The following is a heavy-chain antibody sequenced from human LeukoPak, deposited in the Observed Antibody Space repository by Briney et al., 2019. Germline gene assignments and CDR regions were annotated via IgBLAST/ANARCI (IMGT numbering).Heavy chain of an antibody. CDR3: ARPPDCGGDCYKYIQQ. D-gene: IGHD2-21*02. V-gene: IGHV1-46*01. CDR1: ANTLINYY. J-gene: IGHJ1*01. CDR2: INPSGDIT. Sequence: ASVKVSCKASANTLINYYIHWVRQAPGQGLEWMGIINPSGDITNYAQKFQGRVTLTRDTSTSTVYMELSSLTSEDTAVYYCARPPDCGGDCYKYIQQWGQGTLVIVPS.